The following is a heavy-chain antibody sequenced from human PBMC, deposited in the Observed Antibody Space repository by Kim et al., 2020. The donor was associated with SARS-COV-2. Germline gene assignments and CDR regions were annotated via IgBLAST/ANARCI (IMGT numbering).Heavy chain of an antibody. D-gene: IGHD3-22*01. CDR2: ISSSSSTI. J-gene: IGHJ5*02. V-gene: IGHV3-48*02. CDR1: GFTFSSYS. Sequence: GGSLRLSCAASGFTFSSYSMNWVRQAPGKGLEWVSYISSSSSTIYYADSVKGRFTISRDNAKNSLYLQMNSLRDEDTAVYYCARDARNHDSSGYYCSPWGQGTLVTVSS. CDR3: ARDARNHDSSGYYCSP.